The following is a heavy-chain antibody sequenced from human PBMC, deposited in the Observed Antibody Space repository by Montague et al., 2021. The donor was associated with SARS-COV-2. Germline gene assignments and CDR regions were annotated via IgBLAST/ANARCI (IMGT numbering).Heavy chain of an antibody. Sequence: SETLSLTCTVSGGSISSSSYYWGWIRQPPGKGLEWIGSIFYSGSTDYNPSLKSRVTISVDTSKNQFSLKLSSVTAADTAVYYCASMVRAQGYYFDYWGQGTLVTVSS. CDR2: IFYSGST. V-gene: IGHV4-39*01. CDR1: GGSISSSSYY. CDR3: ASMVRAQGYYFDY. D-gene: IGHD3-10*01. J-gene: IGHJ4*02.